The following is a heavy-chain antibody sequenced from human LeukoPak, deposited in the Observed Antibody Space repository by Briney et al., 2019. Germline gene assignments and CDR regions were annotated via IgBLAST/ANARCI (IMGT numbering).Heavy chain of an antibody. V-gene: IGHV4-39*07. Sequence: SETLSLTCTVSGGSISSSSYYWGWIRQPPWKGLEWIGSIHYSGSTNYNPSLKSRVTISVDTYKNQFSLKLSSVTAADTAMYYCARVQESQIDYYFDYWGQGTLVTVSS. CDR1: GGSISSSSYY. CDR2: IHYSGST. D-gene: IGHD3-9*01. CDR3: ARVQESQIDYYFDY. J-gene: IGHJ4*02.